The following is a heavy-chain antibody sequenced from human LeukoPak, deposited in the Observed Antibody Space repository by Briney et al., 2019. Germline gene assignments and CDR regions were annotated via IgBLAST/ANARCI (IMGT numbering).Heavy chain of an antibody. D-gene: IGHD1-14*01. CDR3: ARDPYHRLGPPLDL. J-gene: IGHJ5*02. Sequence: ASVKVSCKASGYTFTNYYMHWVRQAPGQGLEWMGRISTSNGDTNYAAKLQGRVTMTTDTSTSTVYMELGSLTFDDTAVYFCARDPYHRLGPPLDLWGQGTLVTVSS. V-gene: IGHV1-18*04. CDR2: ISTSNGDT. CDR1: GYTFTNYY.